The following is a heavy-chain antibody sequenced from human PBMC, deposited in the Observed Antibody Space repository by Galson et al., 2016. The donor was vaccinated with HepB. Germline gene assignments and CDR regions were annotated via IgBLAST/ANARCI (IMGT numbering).Heavy chain of an antibody. Sequence: SLRLSCAASGFNLGDYVVTWFRQAPGKGLEWVGFIRSKVLGGTAEYAASVRGRFTVSRDDSKSIAYLQMDSLKSEDTATYYFTRDWWNRAFDIWGRGSMVNVSS. D-gene: IGHD1-1*01. CDR1: GFNLGDYV. CDR2: IRSKVLGGTA. CDR3: TRDWWNRAFDI. J-gene: IGHJ3*02. V-gene: IGHV3-49*03.